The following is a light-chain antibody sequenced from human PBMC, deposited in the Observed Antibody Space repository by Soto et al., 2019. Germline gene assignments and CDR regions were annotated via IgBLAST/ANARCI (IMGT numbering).Light chain of an antibody. V-gene: IGLV2-14*01. J-gene: IGLJ1*01. Sequence: QSVRTQPASVSGSPGQSITISCTGTSSDVGGYNYVPWYQQHPGKAPKLMIYEVSNRPSGVSNRSSGSKSGNTASLTISGLQAEDEADYYCSSYTSSTFYVFGTGTKVTVL. CDR1: SSDVGGYNY. CDR2: EVS. CDR3: SSYTSSTFYV.